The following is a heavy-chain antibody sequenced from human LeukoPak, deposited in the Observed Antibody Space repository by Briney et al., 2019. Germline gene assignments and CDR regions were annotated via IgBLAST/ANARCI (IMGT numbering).Heavy chain of an antibody. D-gene: IGHD2-15*01. Sequence: GGSLRLSCAASRFTFNSYGIHWVRQAPGKGLEWVAVIWYDGSNKYYADSVKGRFTISRDNSKNTLYLQMNSLRAEDTAVYYCSGVVVVAATRSRGGQGTLVTVSS. J-gene: IGHJ4*02. V-gene: IGHV3-33*08. CDR1: RFTFNSYG. CDR2: IWYDGSNK. CDR3: SGVVVVAATRSR.